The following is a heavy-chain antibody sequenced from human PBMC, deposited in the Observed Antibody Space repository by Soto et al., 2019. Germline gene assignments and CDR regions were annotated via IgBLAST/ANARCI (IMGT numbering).Heavy chain of an antibody. CDR3: ARGISSSWYGAYYYYGMDV. V-gene: IGHV4-39*01. J-gene: IGHJ6*02. Sequence: ESLSLTCTVSGGSISSSSYYWGWIRQPPGKGLEWIGSIYYSGSTYYNPSLKSRVTISVDTSKNQFSLKLSSVTAADTAVYYCARGISSSWYGAYYYYGMDVWGQGTTVTVSS. CDR1: GGSISSSSYY. CDR2: IYYSGST. D-gene: IGHD6-13*01.